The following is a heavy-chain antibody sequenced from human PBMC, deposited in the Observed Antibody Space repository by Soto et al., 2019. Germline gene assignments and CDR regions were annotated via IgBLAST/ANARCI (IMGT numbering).Heavy chain of an antibody. J-gene: IGHJ6*02. CDR2: ISSSSSYI. V-gene: IGHV3-21*01. Sequence: VQLVESGGGLVKPGGSLRLSCAASGFTFSSYSMNWVRQAPGKGLEWVSSISSSSSYIYYADSVKGRFTISRDNAKNSLYLQMNSLRAEDTAVYYCARDDDNSSGWYWYYYYGMDVWGQGTTVTVSS. D-gene: IGHD6-19*01. CDR1: GFTFSSYS. CDR3: ARDDDNSSGWYWYYYYGMDV.